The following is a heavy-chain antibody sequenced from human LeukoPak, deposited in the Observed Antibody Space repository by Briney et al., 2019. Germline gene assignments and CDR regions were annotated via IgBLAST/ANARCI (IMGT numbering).Heavy chain of an antibody. Sequence: GGSLRLSCTASGFTFSSYSMNWVRQAPGKGLVWVSRINSDGSSTIYADSVKGRFTISRDNAKNTLHLQMNSLRAEDTAVYYCARAPGGGYLGFDYWGQGTLVTVSS. J-gene: IGHJ4*02. V-gene: IGHV3-74*01. D-gene: IGHD6-25*01. CDR2: INSDGSST. CDR3: ARAPGGGYLGFDY. CDR1: GFTFSSYS.